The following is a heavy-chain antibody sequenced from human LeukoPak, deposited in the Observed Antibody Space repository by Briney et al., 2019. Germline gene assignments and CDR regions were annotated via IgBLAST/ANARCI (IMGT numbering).Heavy chain of an antibody. CDR1: GFTFSDYW. J-gene: IGHJ4*02. Sequence: GGSLRLSCAASGFTFSDYWMHWVRRAPGKGLEWVANIKGDETEKYYVDSVKGRFTISRDNAKNSLYLQMNSLRAGDTAVYYCAREVYYDSSGYVYWGQGTLVTVSS. CDR3: AREVYYDSSGYVY. D-gene: IGHD3-22*01. V-gene: IGHV3-7*01. CDR2: IKGDETEK.